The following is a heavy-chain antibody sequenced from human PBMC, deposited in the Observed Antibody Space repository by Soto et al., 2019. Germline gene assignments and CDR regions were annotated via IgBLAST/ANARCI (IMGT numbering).Heavy chain of an antibody. CDR2: IDPSDSYT. CDR1: GYSFTSYW. Sequence: GESLNISCKGSGYSFTSYWISWVRQMPGKGLEWMGRIDPSDSYTNYSPSFQGHVTISADKSISTAYLQWSSLKASDTAMYYCARSLYEEYYDILTGAQLDYWGQGTLVTVSS. J-gene: IGHJ4*02. CDR3: ARSLYEEYYDILTGAQLDY. V-gene: IGHV5-10-1*01. D-gene: IGHD3-9*01.